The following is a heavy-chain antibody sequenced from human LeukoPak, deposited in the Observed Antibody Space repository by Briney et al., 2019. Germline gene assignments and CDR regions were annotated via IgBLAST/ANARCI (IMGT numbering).Heavy chain of an antibody. Sequence: GGSLRLSCAASGFTFSSYAMSWVRQAPGKGLDWVAVMSYDGSRKYYADSVKGRFTISRDNSKNTLYLQMDSLRPDDTAVYYCARGEVPIVLAAFDIWGQGTMVTVSS. V-gene: IGHV3-30-3*01. CDR1: GFTFSSYA. J-gene: IGHJ3*02. D-gene: IGHD1-26*01. CDR3: ARGEVPIVLAAFDI. CDR2: MSYDGSRK.